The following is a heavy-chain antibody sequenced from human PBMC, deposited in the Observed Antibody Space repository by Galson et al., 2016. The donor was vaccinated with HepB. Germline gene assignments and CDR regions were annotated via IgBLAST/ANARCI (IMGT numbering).Heavy chain of an antibody. J-gene: IGHJ4*02. CDR3: ASDVTVTMGRGVLDY. CDR2: IWFDGSNK. D-gene: IGHD3-10*01. CDR1: GFTFSSYG. V-gene: IGHV3-33*01. Sequence: SLRLSCAASGFTFSSYGMHWVRQAPGKGLEWVAMIWFDGSNKYYVGSVKGRFTISRDNSKTTLYLEMNSLRAEDTAVYYCASDVTVTMGRGVLDYWGQGTLVTVSS.